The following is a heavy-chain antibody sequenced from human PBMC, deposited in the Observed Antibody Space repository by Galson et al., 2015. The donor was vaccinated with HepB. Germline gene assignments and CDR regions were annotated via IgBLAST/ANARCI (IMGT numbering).Heavy chain of an antibody. CDR1: GFNLGTYS. CDR2: INSRSSFI. V-gene: IGHV3-48*01. CDR3: ARDGRNYGDLDY. D-gene: IGHD4-17*01. J-gene: IGHJ4*02. Sequence: PLRLSCATSGFNLGTYSMNWVRQSPGKGLEWISYINSRSSFIFYAPSVKGRFTISRDNAKNSLYLQMDSLRAEDTAVYYCARDGRNYGDLDYWGQGTLVTVS.